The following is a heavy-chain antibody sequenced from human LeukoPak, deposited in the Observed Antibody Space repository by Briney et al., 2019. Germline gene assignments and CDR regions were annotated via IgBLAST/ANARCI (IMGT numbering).Heavy chain of an antibody. V-gene: IGHV4-59*01. D-gene: IGHD4-17*01. CDR3: ARGPFGDYVNWFDP. J-gene: IGHJ5*02. Sequence: PSETLSLTCTVSGGTISSYYWSWIRQPPGKGLEWIGYIYYSGSTNYNPSLKSRVTISVDTCKNQFSLKLSSVTAADTAVYYCARGPFGDYVNWFDPWGQGTLVTVSS. CDR1: GGTISSYY. CDR2: IYYSGST.